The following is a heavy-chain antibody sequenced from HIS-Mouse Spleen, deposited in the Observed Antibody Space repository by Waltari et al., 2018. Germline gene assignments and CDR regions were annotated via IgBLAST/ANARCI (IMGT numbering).Heavy chain of an antibody. CDR2: INHSGST. Sequence: QVQLQQWGAGLLKPSETLSLTCAVSGGSCSGYYWSCLRQPPGKGLEWIGEINHSGSTNYNPSLKSRVTISVDTSKNQFSLKLSSVTAADTAVYYCARGRFHSWNDAFDIWGQGTMVTVSS. D-gene: IGHD1-1*01. CDR3: ARGRFHSWNDAFDI. CDR1: GGSCSGYY. J-gene: IGHJ3*02. V-gene: IGHV4-34*01.